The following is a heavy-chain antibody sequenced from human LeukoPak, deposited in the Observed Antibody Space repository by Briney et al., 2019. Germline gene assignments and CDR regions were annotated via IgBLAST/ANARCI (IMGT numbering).Heavy chain of an antibody. CDR1: GFTFSTYA. D-gene: IGHD2-2*01. J-gene: IGHJ4*02. Sequence: PGGSLRLSCAASGFTFSTYAMSWVRQAPGKGLEWVSHITSSGGTTYYADSVKGRFTISRDNSKNTLYLQMNSLRAEDTAVYYCAGSEDIVVVPAAPGDWGQGTLVTVSS. CDR2: ITSSGGTT. V-gene: IGHV3-23*01. CDR3: AGSEDIVVVPAAPGD.